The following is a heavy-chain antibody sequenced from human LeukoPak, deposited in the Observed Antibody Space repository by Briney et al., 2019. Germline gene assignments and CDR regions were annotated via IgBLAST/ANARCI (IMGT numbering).Heavy chain of an antibody. CDR2: ISGFNT. J-gene: IGHJ4*02. CDR3: AKDVCTSPRCLLYFDS. CDR1: GFASSNYA. Sequence: GGSLRLSCTTSGFASSNYAMNSVRHAPENGPEWVSRISGFNTYYADSVKGRFTIFRDNSKNVLYLQMDRLRAEDTAVYSCAKDVCTSPRCLLYFDSWGQGTLVTVSS. V-gene: IGHV3-23*01. D-gene: IGHD2-8*01.